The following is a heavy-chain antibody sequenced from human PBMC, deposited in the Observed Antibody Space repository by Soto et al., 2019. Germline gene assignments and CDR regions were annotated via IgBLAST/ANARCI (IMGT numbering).Heavy chain of an antibody. J-gene: IGHJ4*02. CDR3: AKGKSNSGWLLDS. Sequence: GGSLRLSCSASGFSFRSYGMHWVRQTPGKGLEWVSGISGSGGSTYHADSVKGRFTISRDNSKNTLYLQMNSLRAEDTAIYYCAKGKSNSGWLLDSWGQGTLVTVSS. D-gene: IGHD6-19*01. CDR1: GFSFRSYG. V-gene: IGHV3-23*01. CDR2: ISGSGGST.